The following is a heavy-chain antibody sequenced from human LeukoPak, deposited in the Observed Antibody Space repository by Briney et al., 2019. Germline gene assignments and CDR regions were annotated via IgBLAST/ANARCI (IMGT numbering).Heavy chain of an antibody. CDR2: INPNSGGT. V-gene: IGHV1-2*02. D-gene: IGHD5-18*01. J-gene: IGHJ4*02. CDR1: GYTFTGYY. Sequence: ASVKVSCKASGYTFTGYYMHWVRQAPGQGLEWMGWINPNSGGTNYAQKFQGRVTMTRDTSISTAYMELSRLRSDDTAVYYCARVRRYSYGPHYFDYWGQGTLVTVSS. CDR3: ARVRRYSYGPHYFDY.